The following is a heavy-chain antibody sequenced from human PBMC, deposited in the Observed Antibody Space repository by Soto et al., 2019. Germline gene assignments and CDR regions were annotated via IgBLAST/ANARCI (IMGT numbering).Heavy chain of an antibody. CDR1: GGSISSYY. D-gene: IGHD6-13*01. V-gene: IGHV4-59*08. J-gene: IGHJ4*02. Sequence: SETLSLTCTVSGGSISSYYWSWIRQPPGKGLEWIGYIYYSGSTNYNPSLKSRVTISVDTSKNQFSLKLSSVTAADTAVYYCATSGLAAAGLFDYWGQGTLVTVSS. CDR3: ATSGLAAAGLFDY. CDR2: IYYSGST.